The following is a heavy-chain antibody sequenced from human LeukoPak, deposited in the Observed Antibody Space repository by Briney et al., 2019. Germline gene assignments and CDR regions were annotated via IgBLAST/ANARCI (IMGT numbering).Heavy chain of an antibody. CDR1: GGSINSNNW. CDR2: IYRSGST. J-gene: IGHJ4*02. Sequence: SETLSLTCAVSGGSINSNNWWSWVRQPPGKGLEWIGEIYRSGSTNYNPSLKSRVTISVDRSKNQFSLKLSSVTAADTAVYYCAREWIDDYDFWSGYYDYWGQGTLVTVSS. CDR3: AREWIDDYDFWSGYYDY. V-gene: IGHV4-4*02. D-gene: IGHD3-3*01.